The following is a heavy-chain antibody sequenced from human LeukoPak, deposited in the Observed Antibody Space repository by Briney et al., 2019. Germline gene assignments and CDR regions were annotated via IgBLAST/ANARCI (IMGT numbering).Heavy chain of an antibody. D-gene: IGHD3-10*01. J-gene: IGHJ4*02. CDR2: INPSGSST. Sequence: ASVKVSCKASGYTFTSYYMHWVRQAPGQGLEWMGFINPSGSSTSYAQKFQGRVTMTRDTSTSTVYMELSSLRSEDTAMYYCTRNADSGLDYWGQGTLVTVSS. V-gene: IGHV1-46*03. CDR3: TRNADSGLDY. CDR1: GYTFTSYY.